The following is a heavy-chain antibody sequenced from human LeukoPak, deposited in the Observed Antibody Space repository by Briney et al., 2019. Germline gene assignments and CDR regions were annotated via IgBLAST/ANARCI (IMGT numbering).Heavy chain of an antibody. Sequence: ASVKVSCKASGYTFTSYYMHWVRQAPGQGLEWMGIINPSGGSTRYAQKFQGRVIMTRDMSTSTVYMELSSLRSEDTAVYYCARVERWEHSGSSQDAVDIWGQGTMVTVSS. V-gene: IGHV1-46*01. CDR1: GYTFTSYY. J-gene: IGHJ3*02. CDR2: INPSGGST. CDR3: ARVERWEHSGSSQDAVDI. D-gene: IGHD1-26*01.